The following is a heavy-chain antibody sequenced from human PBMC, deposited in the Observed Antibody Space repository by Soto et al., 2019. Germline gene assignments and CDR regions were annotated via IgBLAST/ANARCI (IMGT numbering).Heavy chain of an antibody. D-gene: IGHD1-26*01. V-gene: IGHV1-8*01. Sequence: ASVKVSCKASGYTFTSYDINWVRQATGQGLEWMRWMNPNSGNTGYAQKLQGRVTMTTDTSTSTAYMELRSLRSDDTAVYYCAREHSGSYRDYWGQGTLVTVSS. CDR1: GYTFTSYD. CDR2: MNPNSGNT. CDR3: AREHSGSYRDY. J-gene: IGHJ4*02.